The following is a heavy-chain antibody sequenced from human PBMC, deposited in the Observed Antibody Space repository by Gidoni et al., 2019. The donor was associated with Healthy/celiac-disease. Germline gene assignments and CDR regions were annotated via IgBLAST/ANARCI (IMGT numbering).Heavy chain of an antibody. D-gene: IGHD2-2*01. CDR3: ASTLYPWYFDL. CDR1: GYSFTNYW. CDR2: IYLGDSDT. J-gene: IGHJ2*01. Sequence: VQLVQSGAEVKKPGESLKLSCKGDGYSFTNYWIGWVRQMPGKGLEWMGIIYLGDSDTRYSPSFQGQVAISADKSISTAYLQWSSLKASDTAMYYCASTLYPWYFDLWGRGTLVTVSS. V-gene: IGHV5-51*03.